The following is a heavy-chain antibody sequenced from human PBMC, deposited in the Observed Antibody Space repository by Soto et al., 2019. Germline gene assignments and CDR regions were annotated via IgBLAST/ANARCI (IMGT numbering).Heavy chain of an antibody. CDR3: AKEATFFGVVIRQSN. Sequence: SETLSLTCTVSGGSISSGGYYWSWIRQHPGKGLEWIGYIYYSGSTYYNPSLKSRVTISVDTSKNQFSLKLSSVTAADTAVYYWAKEATFFGVVIRQSNGGQGTLVTVSS. CDR2: IYYSGST. D-gene: IGHD3-3*01. J-gene: IGHJ4*02. CDR1: GGSISSGGYY. V-gene: IGHV4-31*03.